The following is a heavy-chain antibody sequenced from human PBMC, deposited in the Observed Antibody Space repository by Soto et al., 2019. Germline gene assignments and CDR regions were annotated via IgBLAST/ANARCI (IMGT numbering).Heavy chain of an antibody. CDR2: ISYDGSNK. V-gene: IGHV3-30-3*01. CDR1: GFTFSSDA. D-gene: IGHD5-12*01. J-gene: IGHJ4*02. CDR3: ARAEDGYNFGY. Sequence: QVQLVESGGGVVQPGRSLRLSCAASGFTFSSDAMHWVRQAPSKGLEWVAVISYDGSNKYYADSVKGRFTISRDNSKNTLYLHMNSLRAEHTAVYYCARAEDGYNFGYWGQGTLVTVSS.